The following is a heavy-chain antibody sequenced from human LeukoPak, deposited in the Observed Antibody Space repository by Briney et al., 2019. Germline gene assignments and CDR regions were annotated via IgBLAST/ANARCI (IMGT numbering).Heavy chain of an antibody. CDR3: ARVGPPSLSYYYGSISGAFDI. D-gene: IGHD3-22*01. V-gene: IGHV3-7*01. J-gene: IGHJ3*02. Sequence: GGSLRLSCAASGFTFSSYWMSWVRQAPGKGLEWVANIKQDGSEKYYVDSVKGRFTISRDNAKNSLYLQMNSLRAEDTAVYYCARVGPPSLSYYYGSISGAFDIWGQGTMVTVSS. CDR1: GFTFSSYW. CDR2: IKQDGSEK.